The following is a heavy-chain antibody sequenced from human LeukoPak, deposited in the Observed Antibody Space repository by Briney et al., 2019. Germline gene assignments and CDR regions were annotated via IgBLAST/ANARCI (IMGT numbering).Heavy chain of an antibody. CDR2: IRYDGSNK. Sequence: GGSLRLSCAAPGFTFSSYGIHWVRQAPGKGLEWVAFIRYDGSNKYYADSVKGRFTISRDNAKNSLYLQMNSLRAEDTAVYYCARYPEAPDYYDSSGLAFDIWGQGTMVTVSS. CDR3: ARYPEAPDYYDSSGLAFDI. J-gene: IGHJ3*02. CDR1: GFTFSSYG. V-gene: IGHV3-30*02. D-gene: IGHD3-22*01.